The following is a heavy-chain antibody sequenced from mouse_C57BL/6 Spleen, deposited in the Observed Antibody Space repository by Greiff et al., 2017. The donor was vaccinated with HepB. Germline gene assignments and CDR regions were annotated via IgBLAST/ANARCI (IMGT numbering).Heavy chain of an antibody. CDR1: GYTFTSYW. Sequence: QVQLQQSGAELVKPGASVKLSCKASGYTFTSYWMHWVKQRPGQGLEWIGMIHPNSGSTNYNEKFKSKATLTVDKSSSTAYMQLSSLTSEDSAVYYCARYHDYGGAYWGQGTLVTVSA. J-gene: IGHJ3*01. V-gene: IGHV1-64*01. CDR2: IHPNSGST. D-gene: IGHD2-4*01. CDR3: ARYHDYGGAY.